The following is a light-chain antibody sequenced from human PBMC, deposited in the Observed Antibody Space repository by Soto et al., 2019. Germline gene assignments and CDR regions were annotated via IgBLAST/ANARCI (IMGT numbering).Light chain of an antibody. CDR1: QSVSSY. CDR3: QQLKT. V-gene: IGKV3-11*01. CDR2: DAS. Sequence: IVMTQSPATLSVSPGERATLSCRASQSVSSYLAWYQQKPGQAPRLLIYDASNRATGIPARFSGSGSGTDFTLTISSLEPEDFAVYYCQQLKTFGQGTRWIS. J-gene: IGKJ1*01.